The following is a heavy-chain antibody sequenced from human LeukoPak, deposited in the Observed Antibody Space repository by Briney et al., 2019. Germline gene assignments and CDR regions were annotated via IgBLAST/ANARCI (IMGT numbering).Heavy chain of an antibody. D-gene: IGHD3-22*01. J-gene: IGHJ5*02. Sequence: GSLRLSCAASGFNFSIYSLNWVRQAPGKGLEWVSSITSSGRYIYYADSVKGRFTISRDNAKNSLYLQMNSLRAEDTAVYYCARDLGQYYDTSDNWFDPWGQGTLVTVSS. V-gene: IGHV3-21*01. CDR1: GFNFSIYS. CDR3: ARDLGQYYDTSDNWFDP. CDR2: ITSSGRYI.